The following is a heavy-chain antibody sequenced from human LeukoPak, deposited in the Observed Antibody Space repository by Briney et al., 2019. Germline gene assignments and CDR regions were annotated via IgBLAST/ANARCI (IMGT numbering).Heavy chain of an antibody. D-gene: IGHD3-10*01. CDR1: GGSISSGYY. CDR3: ARALVRGAGTLDY. V-gene: IGHV4-38-2*02. CDR2: FYHGGST. Sequence: PSETLSLTCTVSGGSISSGYYWGWIRQPPGKGLEWITTFYHGGSTYYNPSLKSRVSISVDTFNNQFSLNLSSVTAADTAVYYCARALVRGAGTLDYWGQGTLVTVSS. J-gene: IGHJ4*02.